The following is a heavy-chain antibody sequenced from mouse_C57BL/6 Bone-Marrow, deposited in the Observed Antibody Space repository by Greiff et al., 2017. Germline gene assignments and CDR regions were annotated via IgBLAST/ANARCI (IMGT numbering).Heavy chain of an antibody. CDR3: ARRGAYAIGGMDY. Sequence: EVMLVESGGGLVQPGGSLKLSCAASGFTFSDYYMYWVRQTPEKRLEWVAYISNGGGSTYYPDTVKGRFTISRDNAKNTLYLQMSRLKSEDTAMYYCARRGAYAIGGMDYWGQGTSVTVSS. CDR1: GFTFSDYY. D-gene: IGHD6-5*01. CDR2: ISNGGGST. J-gene: IGHJ4*01. V-gene: IGHV5-12*01.